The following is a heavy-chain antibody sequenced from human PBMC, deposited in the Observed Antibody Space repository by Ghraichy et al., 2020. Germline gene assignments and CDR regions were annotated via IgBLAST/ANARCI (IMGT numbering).Heavy chain of an antibody. Sequence: SQTLSLTCGISGDSVSSNSAAWNWIRQSSARGLEWLGRTYYRSKWYNDYAVSVKSRITINPDTSKNEFSLHLNSVTPEDTAIYYCARDSGNDQINDYWGQGTLVTVSS. CDR2: TYYRSKWYN. J-gene: IGHJ4*02. V-gene: IGHV6-1*01. D-gene: IGHD1-1*01. CDR1: GDSVSSNSAA. CDR3: ARDSGNDQINDY.